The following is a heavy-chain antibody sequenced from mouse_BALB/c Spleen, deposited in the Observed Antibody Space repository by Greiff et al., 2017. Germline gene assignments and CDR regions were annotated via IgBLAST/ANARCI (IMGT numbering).Heavy chain of an antibody. V-gene: IGHV1S29*02. CDR2: IYPYNGGT. CDR3: AREGVLRLQHYAMDY. J-gene: IGHJ4*01. Sequence: EVKLMESGPELVKPGASVKISCKASGYTFTDYNMHWVKQSHGKSLEWIGYIYPYNGGTGYNQKFKSKATLTVDNSSSTAYMELRSLTSEDSAVYYCAREGVLRLQHYAMDYWGQGTSVTVSS. CDR1: GYTFTDYN. D-gene: IGHD1-2*01.